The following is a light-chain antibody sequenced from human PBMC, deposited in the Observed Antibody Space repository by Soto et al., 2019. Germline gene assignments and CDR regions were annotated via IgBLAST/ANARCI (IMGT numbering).Light chain of an antibody. CDR1: SSDVGGYNY. Sequence: QSVLTQPRSVSESPGQSVTISCTGTSSDVGGYNYVSWYQQHPGKAPKLMIYDVTKRPSGVPDRFSGSKSGNTASLTISGLQAEDEADYYCCSNAGSYTWVFGGGTQLTVL. CDR3: CSNAGSYTWV. V-gene: IGLV2-11*01. CDR2: DVT. J-gene: IGLJ3*02.